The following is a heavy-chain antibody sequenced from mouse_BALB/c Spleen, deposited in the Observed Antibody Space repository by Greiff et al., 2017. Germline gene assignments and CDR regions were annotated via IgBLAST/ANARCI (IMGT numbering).Heavy chain of an antibody. V-gene: IGHV1S81*02. CDR3: ARGGPHASYAMDY. CDR2: INPSNGRT. J-gene: IGHJ4*01. Sequence: VQLQQPGAELVKPGASVKLSCKASGYTFTSYWMHWVKQRPGQGLEWIGEINPSNGRTNYNEKFKSKATLTVDKSSSTAYMQLSSLTSEDSAVYYCARGGPHASYAMDYWGQGTSVTVSS. CDR1: GYTFTSYW. D-gene: IGHD6-1*01.